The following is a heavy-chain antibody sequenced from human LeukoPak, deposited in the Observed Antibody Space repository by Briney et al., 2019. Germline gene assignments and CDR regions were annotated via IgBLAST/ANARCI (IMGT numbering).Heavy chain of an antibody. CDR2: IYYSGST. Sequence: PSETLSLTCTVSGGSISSYYWSWIRQPPGKGLEWIGYIYYSGSTNYNPSLKSRVTISVDTSKNQFSLKLSSVTAADTAVYYCGRDLYGSGSYYGYWGQGTLVTVSS. V-gene: IGHV4-59*01. D-gene: IGHD3-10*01. J-gene: IGHJ4*02. CDR1: GGSISSYY. CDR3: GRDLYGSGSYYGY.